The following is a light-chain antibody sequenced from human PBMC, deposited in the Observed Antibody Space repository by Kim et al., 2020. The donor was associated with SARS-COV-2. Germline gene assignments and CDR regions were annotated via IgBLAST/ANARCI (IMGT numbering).Light chain of an antibody. CDR2: AAS. Sequence: ASVGDRVTITCRASQVIRTYLAWYQQKAGKAPKRLIYAASILQSGVPSRFSGSGLGTEFTLTIDSLQSEDFATYYCLQHDSYPWTFGQGTKVDIK. J-gene: IGKJ1*01. CDR1: QVIRTY. CDR3: LQHDSYPWT. V-gene: IGKV1-17*01.